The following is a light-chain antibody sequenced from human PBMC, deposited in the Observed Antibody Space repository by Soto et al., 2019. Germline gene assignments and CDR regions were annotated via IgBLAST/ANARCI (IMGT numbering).Light chain of an antibody. V-gene: IGKV1-5*03. CDR2: KAS. J-gene: IGKJ1*01. Sequence: DIQMTQSPSTLSASVGDRVTITCRASQSISEWLAWYQQKPGKAPKFLIYKASNLESGVPSRFSGSGSGTEFTLTISSVQPDDFATYYCQYYDSYSWTFAQGTKVEIK. CDR1: QSISEW. CDR3: QYYDSYSWT.